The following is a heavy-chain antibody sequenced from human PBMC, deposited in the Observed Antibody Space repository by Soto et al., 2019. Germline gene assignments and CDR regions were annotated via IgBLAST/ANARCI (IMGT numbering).Heavy chain of an antibody. D-gene: IGHD2-15*01. CDR2: ILYEGTNK. J-gene: IGHJ4*02. CDR3: ARDPSYCTGGSCLAFDD. Sequence: QVQLLESGGGVVQPGRSLRLSCAASGFTFSSYGMHWVRQAPGKGLELVAVILYEGTNKYYADSVKGRFTISRDNSKNRLYVQLNSLRAEDTAVYYCARDPSYCTGGSCLAFDDWGQGTPVTVSS. CDR1: GFTFSSYG. V-gene: IGHV3-33*01.